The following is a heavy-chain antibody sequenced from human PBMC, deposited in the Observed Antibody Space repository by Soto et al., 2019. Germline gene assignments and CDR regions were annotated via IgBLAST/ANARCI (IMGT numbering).Heavy chain of an antibody. V-gene: IGHV4-39*01. CDR3: ARQGWYSGYDYID. Sequence: PSETLSLTCTVSGGSISSSSYYWGWIRQPPGKGLEWIGSIYYSGSTYYNPSLKSRVTISVDTSKNQFSLKLSSVTAADTAVYYCARQGWYSGYDYIDWGQGTLVTVSS. D-gene: IGHD5-12*01. CDR1: GGSISSSSYY. CDR2: IYYSGST. J-gene: IGHJ4*02.